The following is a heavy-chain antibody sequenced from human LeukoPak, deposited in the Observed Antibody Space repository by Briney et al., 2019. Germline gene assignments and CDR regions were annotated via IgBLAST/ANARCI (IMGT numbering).Heavy chain of an antibody. Sequence: ASVKVSCKASGYAFTSYYMHWVRQAPGQGLEWMGIINPSGGSRSYAQKFQGRAPMTRDMSTSTVYMELSSLRSEDTAVYYCARAPQLDYWGQGTLVTVSS. D-gene: IGHD5-24*01. CDR2: INPSGGSR. CDR1: GYAFTSYY. V-gene: IGHV1-46*01. J-gene: IGHJ4*02. CDR3: ARAPQLDY.